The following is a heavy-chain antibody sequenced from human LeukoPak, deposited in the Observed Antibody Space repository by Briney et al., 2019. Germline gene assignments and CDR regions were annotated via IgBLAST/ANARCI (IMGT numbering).Heavy chain of an antibody. CDR3: ARQRYSSSSTFFDY. D-gene: IGHD6-6*01. CDR2: INHSGST. V-gene: IGHV4-34*01. J-gene: IGHJ4*02. CDR1: GGSFSGYY. Sequence: SETLSLTCAVYGGSFSGYYWSWIRQPPGKGLEWIGEINHSGSTNYNPSLKSRVTISVDTSKNQFSLKLSSVTAADTAVYYCARQRYSSSSTFFDYWGQGTLVTVSS.